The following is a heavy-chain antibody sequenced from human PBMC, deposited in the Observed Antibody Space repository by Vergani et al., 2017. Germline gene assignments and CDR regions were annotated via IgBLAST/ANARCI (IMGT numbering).Heavy chain of an antibody. Sequence: VQLVESGGGVVQPGRSLRLSCAASGFTFSSYAMSWVRQAPGKGLEWVSAISGSGGSTYYADSVKGRFTISRDNSKNTLYLQMNSLRAEDTAVCYCAKDRVHCSSTSCYTDWFDPWGQGTLVTVSS. D-gene: IGHD2-2*02. CDR2: ISGSGGST. CDR1: GFTFSSYA. J-gene: IGHJ5*02. CDR3: AKDRVHCSSTSCYTDWFDP. V-gene: IGHV3-23*04.